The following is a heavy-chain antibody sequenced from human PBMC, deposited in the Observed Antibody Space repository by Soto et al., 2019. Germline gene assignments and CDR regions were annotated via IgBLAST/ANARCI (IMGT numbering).Heavy chain of an antibody. CDR2: ISYDGRNK. CDR1: GFTFSSYG. D-gene: IGHD2-2*01. J-gene: IGHJ6*02. Sequence: PGGSLRLSCAASGFTFSSYGMHWVRQAPGKGLEWVAVISYDGRNKYYADSVKGRFTISRDNSKNTLYLQMNSLRAEDTAVYYCAKEVGDIVVVPAATVYYYYSMDVWGQGTTVTVSS. V-gene: IGHV3-30*18. CDR3: AKEVGDIVVVPAATVYYYYSMDV.